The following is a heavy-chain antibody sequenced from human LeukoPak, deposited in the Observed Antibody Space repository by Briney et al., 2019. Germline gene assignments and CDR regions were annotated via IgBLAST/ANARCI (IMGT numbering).Heavy chain of an antibody. CDR3: ARGYPLSTTAAGTYFQH. CDR2: INPNSGGT. J-gene: IGHJ1*01. Sequence: GASVKVSCKASGYNFSGYYMHWVRQAPGQGLEWMGWINPNSGGTNYAQKFQGRVTMTRDTSISTAYMELSRLRSHDTAVYYCARGYPLSTTAAGTYFQHWGQGTLVTVSS. V-gene: IGHV1-2*02. D-gene: IGHD6-13*01. CDR1: GYNFSGYY.